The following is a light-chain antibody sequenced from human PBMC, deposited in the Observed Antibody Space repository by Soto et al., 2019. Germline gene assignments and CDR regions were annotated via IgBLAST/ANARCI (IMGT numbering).Light chain of an antibody. V-gene: IGKV3-15*01. J-gene: IGKJ1*01. CDR3: QQCNNWPT. CDR1: QSVSSN. CDR2: GAS. Sequence: EIVMTQSPATLSMSPGERATLSCRASQSVSSNLAWYQQKPGQAPRLLIYGASTRATGIPARFSGSGSGTEFTLTISSLQSEDFAVYYCQQCNNWPTFGQGTKVEIK.